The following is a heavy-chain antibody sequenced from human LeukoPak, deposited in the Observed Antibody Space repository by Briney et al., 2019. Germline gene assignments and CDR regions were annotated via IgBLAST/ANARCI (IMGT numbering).Heavy chain of an antibody. D-gene: IGHD1-26*01. CDR3: ARESVDNTRKVGAFDI. V-gene: IGHV4-59*12. CDR2: IYYSGST. Sequence: SETLSLTCTVSGGSISSYYWSWIRQPPGKGLEWIGYIYYSGSTNYNPSLKSRVTISIDTSKNQFSLKLNSVTAADTAVYYCARESVDNTRKVGAFDIWGQGTVVTVSS. CDR1: GGSISSYY. J-gene: IGHJ3*02.